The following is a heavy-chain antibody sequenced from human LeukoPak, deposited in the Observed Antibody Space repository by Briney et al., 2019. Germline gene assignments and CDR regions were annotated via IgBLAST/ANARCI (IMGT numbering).Heavy chain of an antibody. D-gene: IGHD1-26*01. Sequence: GGSLRLSCAASGFTFSSYWMSWVRQAPGKGLEWVANIKQDGSEKYYVDSVKGRFTISRDNAKNSLYLQMNSLRAEDTAVYYCAKDTSGSYNNNWFDPWGQGTLVTVSS. CDR3: AKDTSGSYNNNWFDP. CDR2: IKQDGSEK. CDR1: GFTFSSYW. J-gene: IGHJ5*02. V-gene: IGHV3-7*03.